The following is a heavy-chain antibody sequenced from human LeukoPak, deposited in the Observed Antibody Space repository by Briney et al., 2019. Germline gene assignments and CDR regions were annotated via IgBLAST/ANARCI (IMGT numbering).Heavy chain of an antibody. D-gene: IGHD3-3*01. CDR3: AKVKGVTIFGVVPGAFDI. Sequence: PGGSLRLSCAASGFTVSSNYMSWVRQAPGKGLEWVSVIYSGGSTYYADSVKGRFTISRDNSKNTLYLQMNSLRAEDTAVYYCAKVKGVTIFGVVPGAFDIWGQGTMVTVSS. V-gene: IGHV3-53*01. J-gene: IGHJ3*02. CDR2: IYSGGST. CDR1: GFTVSSNY.